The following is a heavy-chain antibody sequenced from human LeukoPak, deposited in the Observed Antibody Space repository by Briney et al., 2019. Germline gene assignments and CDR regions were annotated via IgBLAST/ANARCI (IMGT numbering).Heavy chain of an antibody. CDR1: GYTFTGYY. CDR2: INPNSGGT. CDR3: ARARSGYCSGGSCYLLGY. V-gene: IGHV1-2*02. D-gene: IGHD2-15*01. Sequence: ASMKVSCKASGYTFTGYYVHWVRQAPGQGLEWMGWINPNSGGTNYAQKFQGRVTMTRDTSISTAYMELSRLRSDDTAVYYCARARSGYCSGGSCYLLGYWGQGTLVTVSS. J-gene: IGHJ4*02.